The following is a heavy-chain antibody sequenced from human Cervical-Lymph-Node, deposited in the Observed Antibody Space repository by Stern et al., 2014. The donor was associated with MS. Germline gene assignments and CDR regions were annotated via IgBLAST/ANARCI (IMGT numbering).Heavy chain of an antibody. V-gene: IGHV3-30*04. CDR3: ASGSYSGSDAFDI. J-gene: IGHJ3*02. CDR2: MSYNGGSQ. D-gene: IGHD1-26*01. Sequence: MQLVESGGGVVRPGRSLRLSCAASGFTSNSSAMHWVRQAPGKGLQWVTGMSYNGGSQYYTDFVKGRFTISRDKSKNTLYLQMNNLRPEDTAVYYCASGSYSGSDAFDIWGQGTMVTVSP. CDR1: GFTSNSSA.